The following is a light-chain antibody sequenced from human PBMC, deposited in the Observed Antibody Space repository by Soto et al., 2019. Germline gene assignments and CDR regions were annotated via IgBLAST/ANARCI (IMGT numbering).Light chain of an antibody. CDR3: QQYDRSPLT. V-gene: IGKV3-20*01. CDR1: QSVSSSF. CDR2: GAS. J-gene: IGKJ4*01. Sequence: EIVLTQSPATLSLSPGERATLSCRASQSVSSSFLAWYQQTPGQAPRLLIYGASSRATGIPYRFSGSGSGTDFTLTISRLEPEDFAVYYCQQYDRSPLTFGGGTKVEIK.